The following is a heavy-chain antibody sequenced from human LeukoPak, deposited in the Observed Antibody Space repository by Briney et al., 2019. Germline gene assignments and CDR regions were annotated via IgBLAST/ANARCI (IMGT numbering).Heavy chain of an antibody. CDR1: GYTFTGYC. CDR2: INPNSGGT. D-gene: IGHD6-19*01. V-gene: IGHV1-2*02. CDR3: ARVVAAVAGKFAKYYFDY. J-gene: IGHJ4*02. Sequence: ASVKVSCKASGYTFTGYCMHWVRQAPGQGLEWMGWINPNSGGTNYAQKFQGRVTMTRDTSISTAYMELSRLRSDDTAVYYCARVVAAVAGKFAKYYFDYWGQGTLVTVSS.